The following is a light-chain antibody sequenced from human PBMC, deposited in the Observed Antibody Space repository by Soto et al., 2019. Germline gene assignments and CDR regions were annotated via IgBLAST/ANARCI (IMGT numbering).Light chain of an antibody. CDR1: QSVSRSY. CDR2: GAS. Sequence: EIVLAQSPGTLSLSPGESATLSCRASQSVSRSYLGWYQQKPGQAPRLLMYGASIRAAGVPDRFNGSASGTEFTLTISRLEPQDFTVYSCHQYEKFVQGTKVDIK. J-gene: IGKJ1*01. V-gene: IGKV3-20*01. CDR3: HQYEK.